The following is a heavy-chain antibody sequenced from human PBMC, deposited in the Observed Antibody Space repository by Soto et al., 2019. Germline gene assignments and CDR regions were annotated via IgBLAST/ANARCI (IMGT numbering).Heavy chain of an antibody. CDR2: IIPIFGTA. CDR1: GGTFSSYA. Sequence: QVQLVQSGAEVKKPGSSVKVSCKAPGGTFSSYAISWVRQAPGQGLEWMGGIIPIFGTANYAQKFQGRVTITADESTSTGYMELSSLRSEDTAVYYCARSQGSSSSLDIYYYYSYGMDVWGQGTTVTVSS. J-gene: IGHJ6*02. V-gene: IGHV1-69*01. D-gene: IGHD2-2*01. CDR3: ARSQGSSSSLDIYYYYSYGMDV.